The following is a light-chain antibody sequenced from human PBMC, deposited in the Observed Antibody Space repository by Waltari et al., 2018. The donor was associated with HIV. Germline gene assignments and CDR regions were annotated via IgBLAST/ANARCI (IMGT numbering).Light chain of an antibody. CDR2: KDN. CDR1: ALPKQY. Sequence: SYELTQPPSVSVSPGQTARITCSGDALPKQYAYWYQQKPGQASLLVIYKDNERPSGIPERFSGSSSGTTVTLTISGVQTEDEADYYCQSADSTGSYPDVFGTGTKVTVL. V-gene: IGLV3-25*03. J-gene: IGLJ1*01. CDR3: QSADSTGSYPDV.